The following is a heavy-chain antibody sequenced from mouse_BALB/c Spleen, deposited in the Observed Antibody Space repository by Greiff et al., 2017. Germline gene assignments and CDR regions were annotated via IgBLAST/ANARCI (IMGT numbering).Heavy chain of an antibody. CDR3: ANGGGVYFDY. V-gene: IGHV5-17*02. CDR1: GFTFSSFG. J-gene: IGHJ2*01. Sequence: DVQLVESGGGLVQPGGSRKLSCAASGFTFSSFGMHWVRQAPEKGLEWVAYISSGRSTIYYADTVKGRFTISRDNPKNTLFLQMTSLRSEDTAMYYCANGGGVYFDYWGQGTTLTVSS. CDR2: ISSGRSTI.